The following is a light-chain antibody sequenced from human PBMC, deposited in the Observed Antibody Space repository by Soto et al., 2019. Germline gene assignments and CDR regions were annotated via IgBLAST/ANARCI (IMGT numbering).Light chain of an antibody. CDR3: QLYKNVILT. V-gene: IGKV1-33*01. CDR1: EDVSDY. J-gene: IGKJ4*01. Sequence: DIKMTQSPSSLSASLGDSVTLTCQASEDVSDYVNWYQQKPGRAPKLLIYDASKLETGVPSRFSGSGSGTDFSFTIRDLQPEDFATYYCQLYKNVILTFGGGTRVDI. CDR2: DAS.